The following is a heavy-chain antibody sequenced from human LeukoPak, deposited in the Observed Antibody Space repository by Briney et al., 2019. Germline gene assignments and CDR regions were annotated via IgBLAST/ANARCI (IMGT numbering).Heavy chain of an antibody. V-gene: IGHV3-48*02. CDR1: GFTFSTYS. Sequence: PGGSLRLSCAASGFTFSTYSMNWVRQAPGKGLEWVSFIGTGSSTIYYADSVKGRFTISRDNAKNSLYLQMSSLRDEDTAVYYCARVAEIQLWLRSAFDYWGQGTLVTVSS. CDR3: ARVAEIQLWLRSAFDY. CDR2: IGTGSSTI. D-gene: IGHD5-18*01. J-gene: IGHJ4*02.